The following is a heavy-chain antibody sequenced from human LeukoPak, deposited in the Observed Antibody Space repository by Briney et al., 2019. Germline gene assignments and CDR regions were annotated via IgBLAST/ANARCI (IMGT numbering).Heavy chain of an antibody. J-gene: IGHJ4*02. Sequence: GASVKVSCKASGYSLTNYFMHWVRQAPGQGLEWMGVLNLSGDGASYTQKFQGRVTMTRDMSTSTVFMELSSLRSEDTAVYFCAREPPSTGNYDYWGQGTLVTVSS. V-gene: IGHV1-46*01. CDR2: LNLSGDGA. D-gene: IGHD1-1*01. CDR1: GYSLTNYF. CDR3: AREPPSTGNYDY.